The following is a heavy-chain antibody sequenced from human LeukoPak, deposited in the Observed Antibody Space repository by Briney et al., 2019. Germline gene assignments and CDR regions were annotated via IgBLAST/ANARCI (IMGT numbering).Heavy chain of an antibody. Sequence: PGRSLRLSCAASGFTFSSYDMHWVRQAPGKGLEWVAVISYDGSNKDYADSVKGRFAISRDNSKNTVYLQMNSLRVEDTAVYYCARANTPFADYWGQGTLVTVSS. CDR1: GFTFSSYD. V-gene: IGHV3-30*09. CDR3: ARANTPFADY. J-gene: IGHJ4*02. D-gene: IGHD2-2*02. CDR2: ISYDGSNK.